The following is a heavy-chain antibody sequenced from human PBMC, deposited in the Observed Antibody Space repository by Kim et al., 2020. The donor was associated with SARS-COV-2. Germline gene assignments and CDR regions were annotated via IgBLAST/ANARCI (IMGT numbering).Heavy chain of an antibody. D-gene: IGHD3-10*01. V-gene: IGHV3-43*02. CDR1: GFIFDDYA. J-gene: IGHJ4*01. CDR2: IRGDGVTT. CDR3: EKVTKGGDYIGPSPNY. Sequence: GGSLRLSCATSGFIFDDYAMHWIRQPPGKVLQWVSFIRGDGVTTSYADSVKGRFTISRDNSKNSLYLQMDSLTTDSTGFSVREKVTKGGDYIGPSPNYWG.